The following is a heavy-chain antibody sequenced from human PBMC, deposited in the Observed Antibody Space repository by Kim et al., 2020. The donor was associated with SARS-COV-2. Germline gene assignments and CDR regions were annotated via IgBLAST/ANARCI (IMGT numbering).Heavy chain of an antibody. J-gene: IGHJ4*02. V-gene: IGHV3-33*01. D-gene: IGHD5-18*01. CDR3: ARGPPAGYSYGFPFDY. CDR2: IWYDGSNK. Sequence: GGSLRLSCAASGFTFSSYGMHWVRQAPGKGLEWVAVIWYDGSNKYYADSVKGRFTISRDNSKNTLYLQMNSLRAEDTAVYYCARGPPAGYSYGFPFDYWGQGTLVTVSS. CDR1: GFTFSSYG.